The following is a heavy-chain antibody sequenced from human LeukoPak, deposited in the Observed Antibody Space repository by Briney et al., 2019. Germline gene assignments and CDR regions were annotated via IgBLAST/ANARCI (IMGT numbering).Heavy chain of an antibody. J-gene: IGHJ4*02. D-gene: IGHD1-14*01. V-gene: IGHV3-74*01. CDR2: INSDGSRT. CDR3: ARQPDY. Sequence: PGGALRLSCAASGFTFSNYWMHWVRPAPGKGLVRVSHINSDGSRTNYADSVKGRCTISRDNAKNTLYLQMNSLRAEDTAVYYCARQPDYWGQGTLVTVSS. CDR1: GFTFSNYW.